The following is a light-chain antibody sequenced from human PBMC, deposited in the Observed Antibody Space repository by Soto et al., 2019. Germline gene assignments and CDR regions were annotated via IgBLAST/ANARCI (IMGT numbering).Light chain of an antibody. CDR1: QGISSW. CDR3: QPATSSPLT. Sequence: DIPMTQSPSSVSASVGDRVTITCRANQGISSWLAWYQQKPEKAPKLLIYAASSLESGVPSRFSGSGSWTDFTLNISSLQPEDFATYYCQPATSSPLTFGGGTKVEIK. CDR2: AAS. J-gene: IGKJ4*01. V-gene: IGKV1-12*01.